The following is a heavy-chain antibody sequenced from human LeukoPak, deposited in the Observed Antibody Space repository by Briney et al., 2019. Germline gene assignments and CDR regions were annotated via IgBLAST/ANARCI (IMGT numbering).Heavy chain of an antibody. D-gene: IGHD1-26*01. J-gene: IGHJ3*02. Sequence: SETLSLTCAVSGGSISSGGYSWSWIRQPPGKGLEWIGYIYHSGSTYYNPSLKSRVTISVDRSKNQFPLKLSSVTAADTAVYYCARVVGSEVAFDIWGQGTMVTVSS. CDR2: IYHSGST. CDR1: GGSISSGGYS. V-gene: IGHV4-30-2*01. CDR3: ARVVGSEVAFDI.